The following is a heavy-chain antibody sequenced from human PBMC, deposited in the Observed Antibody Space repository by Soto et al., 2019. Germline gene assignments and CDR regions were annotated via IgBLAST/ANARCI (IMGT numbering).Heavy chain of an antibody. CDR3: ARHTPAISISDH. J-gene: IGHJ4*02. CDR1: GGSIISSRCH. V-gene: IGHV4-39*01. Sequence: SETLSLTCTVSGGSIISSRCHWGLIRQPPGKGLEWIASIKYSGTTFYNPSLKSRVTISVDTSKNQFSLKLSSVTAADTAVYYCARHTPAISISDHWGQGTLVTVSS. CDR2: IKYSGTT. D-gene: IGHD2-15*01.